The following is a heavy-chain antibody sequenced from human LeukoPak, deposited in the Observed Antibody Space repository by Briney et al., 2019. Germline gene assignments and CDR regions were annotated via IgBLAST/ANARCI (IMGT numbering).Heavy chain of an antibody. CDR3: AKATAPHLGYAFDI. CDR1: GFTVSSNY. CDR2: ISGRGANT. J-gene: IGHJ3*02. Sequence: PGESLRLSCAASGFTVSSNYMSWVRQAPGKGLEWVSAISGRGANTYYADSVKGRFTISRDNSKNTLYLQMSTLRAEDTAVYYCAKATAPHLGYAFDIWGQGTMVIVFS. V-gene: IGHV3-23*01. D-gene: IGHD7-27*01.